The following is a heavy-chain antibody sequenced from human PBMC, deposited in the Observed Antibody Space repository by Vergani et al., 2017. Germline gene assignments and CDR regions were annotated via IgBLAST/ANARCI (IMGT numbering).Heavy chain of an antibody. V-gene: IGHV4-34*01. CDR3: ASITRAPTRRNPPPDY. Sequence: QVQLQEWGAGLLKTSETLSLTCGVSGGSFSDYYWSWIRQAPGMGLEWIGEANHGGSTNYNPSLKSRVSISVDTSKNQFSLQLTSVTAADSALYFCASITRAPTRRNPPPDYWCQGILVTVSS. CDR2: ANHGGST. CDR1: GGSFSDYY. J-gene: IGHJ4*02.